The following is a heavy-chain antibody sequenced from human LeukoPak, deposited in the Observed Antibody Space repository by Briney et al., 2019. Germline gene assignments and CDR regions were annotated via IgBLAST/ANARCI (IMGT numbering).Heavy chain of an antibody. CDR3: ARLFDY. CDR1: GGSISSSTYY. CDR2: IHYSGST. V-gene: IGHV4-39*01. J-gene: IGHJ4*02. Sequence: PSETLSLTCTVSGGSISSSTYYWGWIRQPPGKGLEWIGGIHYSGSTHYNPSLKSRVTIFVDTPRNQFSLKLSSVTAADTAVYYCARLFDYWGQGTLVTVSS.